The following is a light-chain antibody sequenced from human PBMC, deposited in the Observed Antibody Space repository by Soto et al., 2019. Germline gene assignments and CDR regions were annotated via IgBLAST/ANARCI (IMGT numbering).Light chain of an antibody. CDR2: DAS. V-gene: IGKV3-11*01. CDR1: QSVSSY. CDR3: DT. J-gene: IGKJ2*01. Sequence: EIVLTQSPATPSLSPGERATLSCRASQSVSSYLAWYQQKPGQAPRLLIYDASNRATGIPARFSGSGSGTDFTLTISSLEPEDFAVYYWDTFGQGTKLEIK.